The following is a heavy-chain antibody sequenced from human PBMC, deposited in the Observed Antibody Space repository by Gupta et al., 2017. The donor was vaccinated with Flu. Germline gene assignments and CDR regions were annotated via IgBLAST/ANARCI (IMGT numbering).Heavy chain of an antibody. CDR3: AKDGPWTACCPYYCYYMDV. V-gene: IGHV3-30*18. CDR1: GFTFRSYG. D-gene: IGHD2-15*01. CDR2: IASDGSHK. J-gene: IGHJ6*03. Sequence: QMQLVESGGGVVQFGTSLRLSCAASGFTFRSYGMHWVRQAPGKGLEWVADIASDGSHKDYADSVRGRFTISRDNSKNTLSLEMDSLRVEDTAVYYCAKDGPWTACCPYYCYYMDVWGKGTTVTVSS.